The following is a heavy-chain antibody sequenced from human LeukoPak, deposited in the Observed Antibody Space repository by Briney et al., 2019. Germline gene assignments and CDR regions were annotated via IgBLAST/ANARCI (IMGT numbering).Heavy chain of an antibody. CDR1: GSSFTSYW. Sequence: GASLQISCKGSGSSFTSYWIAWVRPLPGKGLEWMGIIYPDDSDTRYSPSFQGQVTISADKSISTACLQWSSLKASDTAMYYCARRSYGGKDFDQWGQGTLVTVSS. J-gene: IGHJ4*02. V-gene: IGHV5-51*01. CDR2: IYPDDSDT. D-gene: IGHD4-23*01. CDR3: ARRSYGGKDFDQ.